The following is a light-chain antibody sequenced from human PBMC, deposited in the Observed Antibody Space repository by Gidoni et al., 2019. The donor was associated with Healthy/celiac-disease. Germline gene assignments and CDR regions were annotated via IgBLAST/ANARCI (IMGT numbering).Light chain of an antibody. Sequence: DIQMTQPPSSLSASVGDRVTITCRASQSISSYLNWYQQKPGKAPKLLIYAASSLQSGVPSRFSGSGSGTDFTLTISSLQPEDFATYYCQQSYSTPPMCSFXQXTKLEIK. CDR3: QQSYSTPPMCS. CDR1: QSISSY. CDR2: AAS. J-gene: IGKJ2*04. V-gene: IGKV1-39*01.